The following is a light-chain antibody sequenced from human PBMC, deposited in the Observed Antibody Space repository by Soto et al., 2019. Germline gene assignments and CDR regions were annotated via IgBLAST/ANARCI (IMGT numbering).Light chain of an antibody. CDR3: QQYGSSPRT. Sequence: EIVLTQSPGTLSLSPGERATLSCRASQSVSNNYLAWYQQKPGQAPRLLIYGASTRATGIPDRFSGSGSGTDFTLTISRLESEDFAVYYCQQYGSSPRTFGQGTRWIS. J-gene: IGKJ1*01. CDR2: GAS. V-gene: IGKV3-20*01. CDR1: QSVSNNY.